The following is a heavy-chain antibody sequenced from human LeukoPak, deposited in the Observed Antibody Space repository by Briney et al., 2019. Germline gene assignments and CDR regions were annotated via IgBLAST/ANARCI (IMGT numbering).Heavy chain of an antibody. CDR1: GYTFTSYG. CDR2: ISAYNGNT. J-gene: IGHJ4*02. Sequence: GASVKVSCKASGYTFTSYGISWVRQAPGQGLEWMGWISAYNGNTNYAQKLQGRVTMTTATSTSTAYMELRSLRSDDTAVYYCARVYYYDSSGYFDYWGQGTLVTVSS. D-gene: IGHD3-22*01. V-gene: IGHV1-18*01. CDR3: ARVYYYDSSGYFDY.